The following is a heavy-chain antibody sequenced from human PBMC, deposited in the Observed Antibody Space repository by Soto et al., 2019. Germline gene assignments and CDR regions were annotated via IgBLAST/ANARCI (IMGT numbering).Heavy chain of an antibody. CDR1: GFTFSSYG. V-gene: IGHV3-30*18. CDR2: ISYDGSNK. J-gene: IGHJ4*02. CDR3: AKGAGYDILTGQEDY. Sequence: PGGSLRLCCAASGFTFSSYGMHWVRQAPGKGLEWVAVISYDGSNKYSADSVKGRFTISRDNSKNTLYLQMSSLRAEDTAVYYCAKGAGYDILTGQEDYWGQGTLVTVSS. D-gene: IGHD3-9*01.